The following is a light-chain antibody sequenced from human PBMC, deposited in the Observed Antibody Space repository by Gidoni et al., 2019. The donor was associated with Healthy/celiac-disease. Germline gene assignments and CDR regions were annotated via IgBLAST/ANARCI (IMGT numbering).Light chain of an antibody. CDR2: LGS. V-gene: IGKV2-28*01. CDR3: MQALQTPWT. Sequence: DIVMTQSPLSLPVTPGEPASISCRSSQSLLHSNGYNYLDWYLQKPGQSPQLLIYLGSNRASGVPDRFIGSGSGTDFTLKIIIVEAEDVGVYYCMQALQTPWTFGQGTKVEIK. J-gene: IGKJ1*01. CDR1: QSLLHSNGYNY.